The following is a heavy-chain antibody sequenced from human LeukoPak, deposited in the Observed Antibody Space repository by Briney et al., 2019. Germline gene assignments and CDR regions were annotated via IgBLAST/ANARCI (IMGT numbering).Heavy chain of an antibody. D-gene: IGHD2-2*01. V-gene: IGHV1-18*04. CDR3: ARVPPSAHQLLSCDY. J-gene: IGHJ4*02. Sequence: VASVKVSCKHSVYTFTKYSISWVRQAPGKGLEWMAWISANNGETRYAQNLQGRVTMTTDTSTSTAYMELRSLRSDDTAVYYCARVPPSAHQLLSCDYWGQGTQVTVSS. CDR2: ISANNGET. CDR1: VYTFTKYS.